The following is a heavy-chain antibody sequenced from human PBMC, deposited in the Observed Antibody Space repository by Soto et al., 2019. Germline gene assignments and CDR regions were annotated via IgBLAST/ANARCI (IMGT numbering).Heavy chain of an antibody. V-gene: IGHV4-31*03. J-gene: IGHJ5*02. CDR1: GGSIISGNHY. Sequence: QVQLQESGPGLVKPSQTLSLTCTVSGGSIISGNHYWKWIRQHPGKGLEWIGYISYSGTTSYNPSLKSRVTISVDTSKNQFSLKLNSVTAADTAVYYCARLSITSNGGWCDPWVQGTLVTVSS. D-gene: IGHD1-20*01. CDR3: ARLSITSNGGWCDP. CDR2: ISYSGTT.